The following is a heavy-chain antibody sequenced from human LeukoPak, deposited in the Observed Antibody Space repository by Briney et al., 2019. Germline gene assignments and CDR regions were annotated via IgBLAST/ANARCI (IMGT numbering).Heavy chain of an antibody. D-gene: IGHD6-13*01. V-gene: IGHV1-3*01. CDR2: INAGNGNT. Sequence: ASVRVSCKASGYTFTTYAMHWVRQAPGQRLEWMGWINAGNGNTKYSQKFQARVTITRDTSASTAYMDLSSLRSEDTAVYYCARVPIGSRWPYYFDYWGQGTLVTVSS. CDR1: GYTFTTYA. CDR3: ARVPIGSRWPYYFDY. J-gene: IGHJ4*02.